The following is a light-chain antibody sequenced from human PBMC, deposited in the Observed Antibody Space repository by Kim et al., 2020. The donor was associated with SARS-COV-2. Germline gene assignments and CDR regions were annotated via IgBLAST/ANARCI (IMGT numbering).Light chain of an antibody. J-gene: IGLJ2*01. CDR3: QVWDSNSA. Sequence: SVALGQGDGITCGGNNVETTNVHWYQQRQGQAPVLVIYRDNNRPSGIPERFSGSKSGNMATLTISRAQAGDEADYYCQVWDSNSAFGGGTQLTVL. CDR1: NVETTN. CDR2: RDN. V-gene: IGLV3-9*01.